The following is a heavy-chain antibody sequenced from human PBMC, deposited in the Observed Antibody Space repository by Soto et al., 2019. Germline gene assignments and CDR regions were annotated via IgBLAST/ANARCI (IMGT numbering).Heavy chain of an antibody. CDR3: ARELDSSWYFDL. J-gene: IGHJ2*01. D-gene: IGHD6-13*01. CDR2: VYYTGVT. V-gene: IGHV4-59*01. Sequence: WTWVRQPPGGGLEYLGYVYYTGVTNYNPSLKSRVTISLDMSKSQFFLTLSSVTPADTATYYCARELDSSWYFDLWGRGTLVTVSS.